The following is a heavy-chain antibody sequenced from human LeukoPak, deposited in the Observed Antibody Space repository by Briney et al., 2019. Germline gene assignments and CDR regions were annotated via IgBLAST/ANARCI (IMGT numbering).Heavy chain of an antibody. D-gene: IGHD3-10*01. CDR2: IYYSGST. V-gene: IGHV4-59*08. Sequence: SETLSLTCTVSGGSISSYYWSWIRQPPGKGLEWIGYIYYSGSTNYNPSLKSRVTISVDTPKNQFSLKLSSVTAADTAVYYCARRSGNSYYYYGMDVWGQGTTVTVSS. J-gene: IGHJ6*02. CDR3: ARRSGNSYYYYGMDV. CDR1: GGSISSYY.